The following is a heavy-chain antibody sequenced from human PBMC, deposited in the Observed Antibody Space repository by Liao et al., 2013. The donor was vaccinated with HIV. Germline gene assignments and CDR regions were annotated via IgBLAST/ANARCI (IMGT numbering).Heavy chain of an antibody. J-gene: IGHJ5*02. CDR3: ARAREGWFDP. Sequence: QVQLQESGSGLVKPSETLSLTCTVSGGSISSYSWSWIRQPPGKGLEWIGYIYHSGSTYYNPSLKSRVTISVDRSKNQFSLKLSSVTAADTAVYYCARAREGWFDPWGQGTLVTVSS. D-gene: IGHD1-26*01. V-gene: IGHV4-30-2*01. CDR1: GGSISSYS. CDR2: IYHSGST.